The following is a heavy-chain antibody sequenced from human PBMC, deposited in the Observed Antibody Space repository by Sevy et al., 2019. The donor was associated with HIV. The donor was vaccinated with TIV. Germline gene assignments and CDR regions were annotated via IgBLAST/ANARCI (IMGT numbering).Heavy chain of an antibody. CDR2: IYYTGST. CDR1: GDSMSSGAYY. D-gene: IGHD5-12*01. J-gene: IGHJ5*02. V-gene: IGHV4-31*03. CDR3: ARGRLIVAREGWFDP. Sequence: SETLSLTCTVSGDSMSSGAYYWSWIRQHPGKGLEGIGYIYYTGSTYYYPSLKSRVVITLDTSKNQFSLKVSSVTAADTAVYYCARGRLIVAREGWFDPWGQGIRVTVSS.